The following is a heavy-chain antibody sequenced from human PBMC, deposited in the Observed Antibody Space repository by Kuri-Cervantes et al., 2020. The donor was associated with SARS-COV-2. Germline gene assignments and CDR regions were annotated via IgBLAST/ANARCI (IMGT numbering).Heavy chain of an antibody. CDR3: ARHYVHRCTSTSCHNWLDP. CDR2: IYHSGST. J-gene: IGHJ5*02. Sequence: ESLKISCAVSGYSISSGYYWGWIRQPPGKGLEWIGSIYHSGSTYYNPSLKSRVTISVDTSKNQFSLKLSSVTAADTAVYYCARHYVHRCTSTSCHNWLDPWGQGTLVTVSS. CDR1: GYSISSGYY. D-gene: IGHD2-2*01. V-gene: IGHV4-38-2*01.